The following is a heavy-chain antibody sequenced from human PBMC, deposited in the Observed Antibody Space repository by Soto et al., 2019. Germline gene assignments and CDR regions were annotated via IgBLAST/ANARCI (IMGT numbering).Heavy chain of an antibody. CDR2: ISGSGGTI. D-gene: IGHD6-19*01. Sequence: EVQLVESGGGMVQPGGSLRVSCAASGFTLSSYSMHWVRQAPGKGLEWVSYISGSGGTIYYADSVKGRFTISRDNAKNSLSVQMNSLRDEATGVYVCARETGLRSSGWSYYFDFWGQGTRVTVSS. V-gene: IGHV3-48*02. J-gene: IGHJ4*02. CDR3: ARETGLRSSGWSYYFDF. CDR1: GFTLSSYS.